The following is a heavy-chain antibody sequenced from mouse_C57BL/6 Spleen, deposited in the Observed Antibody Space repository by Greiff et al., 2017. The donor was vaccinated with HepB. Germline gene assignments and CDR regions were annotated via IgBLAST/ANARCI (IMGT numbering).Heavy chain of an antibody. V-gene: IGHV1-74*01. CDR2: IHPSDSDT. D-gene: IGHD1-1*01. CDR1: GYTFTRYW. J-gene: IGHJ3*01. CDR3: AISSPFAY. Sequence: QVQLQQPGAELVKPGASVKLSCKASGYTFTRYWMHWVNQRPGQGLEWIGCIHPSDSDTNYNQKFKGKDTLAVNKASSTAYMQLSSLTSEDSAVYYCAISSPFAYWGQGTLVTVSA.